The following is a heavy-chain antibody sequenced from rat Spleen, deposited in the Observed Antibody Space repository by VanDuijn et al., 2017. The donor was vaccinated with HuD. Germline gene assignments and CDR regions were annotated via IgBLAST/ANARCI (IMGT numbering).Heavy chain of an antibody. CDR3: STAGSFTDYYFAGGFDY. Sequence: EVQLVESGGGLVQPGRSLKLSCAASGFTFSNYYMAWVRQAPTKGLEWVAYISTGGGNTYYRDSVKGRFTVSRDNAKSTLYLQMDSLRSEDTATYYCSTAGSFTDYYFAGGFDYWGQVVMVTVSS. J-gene: IGHJ2*01. CDR1: GFTFSNYY. D-gene: IGHD1-6*01. V-gene: IGHV5-27*01. CDR2: ISTGGGNT.